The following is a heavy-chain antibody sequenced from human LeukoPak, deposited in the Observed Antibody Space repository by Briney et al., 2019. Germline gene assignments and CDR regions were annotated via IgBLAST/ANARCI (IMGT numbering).Heavy chain of an antibody. CDR1: GGSISSYY. D-gene: IGHD2-15*01. V-gene: IGHV4-39*07. CDR2: IYYSGST. Sequence: PSETLSLTCTVSGGSISSYYWGWIRQPPGKGLEWIGSIYYSGSTYYNPSLKSRVTISVDTSKNQFSLKLSSVTAADTAVYYCARDPCSGGSCYDYWGQGTLVTVSS. J-gene: IGHJ4*02. CDR3: ARDPCSGGSCYDY.